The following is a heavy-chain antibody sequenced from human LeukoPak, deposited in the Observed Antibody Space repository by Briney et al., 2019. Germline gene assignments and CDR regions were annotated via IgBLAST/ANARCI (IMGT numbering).Heavy chain of an antibody. CDR1: GGSISYYY. CDR2: IYYSGST. D-gene: IGHD3-9*01. V-gene: IGHV4-59*01. Sequence: SETLSLTCTVSGGSISYYYWSWIRQPPGKGLEWVGYIYYSGSTNYNPSLRSRVTISVDTSKNQFSLKLSSVTAADTAVYYCTRGGDDWYAFDIWGQGRMVTVSS. J-gene: IGHJ3*02. CDR3: TRGGDDWYAFDI.